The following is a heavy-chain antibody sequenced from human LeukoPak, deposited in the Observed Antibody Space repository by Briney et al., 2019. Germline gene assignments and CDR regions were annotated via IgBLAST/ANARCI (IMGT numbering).Heavy chain of an antibody. CDR1: GFTFSSYA. J-gene: IGHJ4*02. V-gene: IGHV3-23*01. CDR3: AKGSDRNYDYLWGTFRHYFDY. CDR2: ISDSGGST. Sequence: GGSLRLSCAASGFTFSSYAMSWVRQAPGKGLEWVSTISDSGGSTYYADSVKGRFTISRDNSKNTLYLQMNSLRAEDTAVYYCAKGSDRNYDYLWGTFRHYFDYWGQGTLVTVSS. D-gene: IGHD3-16*02.